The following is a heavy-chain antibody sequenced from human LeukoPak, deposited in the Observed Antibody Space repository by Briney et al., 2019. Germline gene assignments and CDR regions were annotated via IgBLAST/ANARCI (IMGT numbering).Heavy chain of an antibody. CDR2: ISSSCTPI. Sequence: GGYLRLYCGASGFTLSSYEMNWVRQAPGKGLGWVSYISSSCTPIHYADSVKGRFTVSRDNAKNSLFLQMNSLRAEDTAVYYCAREKTACGGDCYDSWGQGTLVTVSS. V-gene: IGHV3-48*03. J-gene: IGHJ4*02. CDR3: AREKTACGGDCYDS. D-gene: IGHD2-21*01. CDR1: GFTLSSYE.